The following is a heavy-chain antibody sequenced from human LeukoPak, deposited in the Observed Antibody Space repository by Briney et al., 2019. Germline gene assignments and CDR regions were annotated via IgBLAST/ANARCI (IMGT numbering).Heavy chain of an antibody. CDR3: ARAPDIVVVPAAYDAFDI. V-gene: IGHV1-46*01. J-gene: IGHJ3*02. Sequence: GASVKLSCKASGYTFTSYYMHWVRQAPGQGLEWMGIINPSGGSTSYAQKFQGRVTMTRDTSTSTVYMELSSLRSEDTAVYYCARAPDIVVVPAAYDAFDIWGQGTMVTVSS. D-gene: IGHD2-2*01. CDR1: GYTFTSYY. CDR2: INPSGGST.